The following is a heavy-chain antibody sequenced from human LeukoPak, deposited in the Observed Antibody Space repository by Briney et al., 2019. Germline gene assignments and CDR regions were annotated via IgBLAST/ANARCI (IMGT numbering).Heavy chain of an antibody. CDR2: IYYSGST. Sequence: SETLSLTCAVSGGSISSGGYSWSWIRQPPGKGLEWIGYIYYSGSTNYNPSLKSRVTISVDTSKNQFSLKLSSVTAADTAVYYCAREGYYDSSGYQGGRYNWFDPWGQGTLVTVSS. CDR1: GGSISSGGYS. J-gene: IGHJ5*02. V-gene: IGHV4-61*08. D-gene: IGHD3-22*01. CDR3: AREGYYDSSGYQGGRYNWFDP.